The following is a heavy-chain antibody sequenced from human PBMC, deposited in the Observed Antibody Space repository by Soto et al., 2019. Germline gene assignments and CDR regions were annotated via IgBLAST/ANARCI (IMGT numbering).Heavy chain of an antibody. CDR1: GGSFSGYY. Sequence: PSETLSLTCAVYGGSFSGYYWSWIRQPPGKGLEWIGEINQSGITNYNPSLKSRVTISVDTSKNQFSLKLSSVTAADTAVYYCARGLRYHFWSGYSYYYYGMDVWGQGTTVTVSS. V-gene: IGHV4-34*01. CDR2: INQSGIT. J-gene: IGHJ6*01. D-gene: IGHD3-3*01. CDR3: ARGLRYHFWSGYSYYYYGMDV.